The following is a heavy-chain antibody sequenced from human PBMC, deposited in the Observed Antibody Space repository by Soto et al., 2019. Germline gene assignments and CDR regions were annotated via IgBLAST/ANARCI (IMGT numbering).Heavy chain of an antibody. J-gene: IGHJ6*02. Sequence: GGSLRLSCGASGFAFSSYEMNWVRQAPGKGLEWVSYISSSGSTIYYADSVKGRFTISRDNAKNSLYLQMNSLRAEDTAVYYCARAYDSSGYSPYYYGMDVWGQGTTVTVSS. V-gene: IGHV3-48*03. CDR3: ARAYDSSGYSPYYYGMDV. CDR1: GFAFSSYE. D-gene: IGHD3-22*01. CDR2: ISSSGSTI.